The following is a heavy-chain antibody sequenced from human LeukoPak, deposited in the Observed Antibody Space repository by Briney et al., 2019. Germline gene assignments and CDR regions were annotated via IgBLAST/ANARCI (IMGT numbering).Heavy chain of an antibody. CDR1: GGSISSYY. CDR3: ARHSGLRSPLGV. V-gene: IGHV4-59*08. J-gene: IGHJ6*04. CDR2: IYYSGST. D-gene: IGHD3-3*01. Sequence: SETLSLTCTVSGGSISSYYWSWIRQPPGKGLEWIGYIYYSGSTNYNPSLKSRVTISVDTSKNQFSLKLTSVTAADTAVYYCARHSGLRSPLGVWGKGTTVTVSS.